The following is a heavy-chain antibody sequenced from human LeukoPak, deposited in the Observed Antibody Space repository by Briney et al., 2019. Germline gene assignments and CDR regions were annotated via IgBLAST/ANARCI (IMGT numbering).Heavy chain of an antibody. Sequence: GGSLRLSRAASGFTFSSYSMNWVRQAPGKGLEWVSSISSSSSYIYYADSVKGRFTISRDNAKNSLYLQMNSLRAEDTAVYYCARSAAAGLKDAFDIWGQGTMVTVSS. V-gene: IGHV3-21*01. J-gene: IGHJ3*02. CDR1: GFTFSSYS. CDR2: ISSSSSYI. D-gene: IGHD6-13*01. CDR3: ARSAAAGLKDAFDI.